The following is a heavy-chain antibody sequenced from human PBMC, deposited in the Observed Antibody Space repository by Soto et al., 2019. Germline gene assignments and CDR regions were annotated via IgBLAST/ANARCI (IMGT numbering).Heavy chain of an antibody. CDR1: GLTFSSYA. Sequence: EVQLLESGGGLVQPGGSLRLSCAASGLTFSSYAMSWVRQSPWKGLEWVSVISGSGGSTYYADSVKGRFTISRDNSKKTMYLKMNSLRAEDTAVYYCAKRSSGNWFDPWGQGTLVTVSS. J-gene: IGHJ5*02. V-gene: IGHV3-23*01. D-gene: IGHD3-10*01. CDR2: ISGSGGST. CDR3: AKRSSGNWFDP.